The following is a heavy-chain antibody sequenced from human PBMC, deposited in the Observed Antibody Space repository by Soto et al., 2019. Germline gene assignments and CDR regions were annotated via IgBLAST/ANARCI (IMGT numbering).Heavy chain of an antibody. CDR2: INQDGSKK. Sequence: EVQLVESGGGLVQPGGSLRLSCAASGFTFSSFWMSWVRQAPGKGLEWVASINQDGSKKHYVDSVKGRFTISRDNAENSLYLQMNRLRDEDTAVYYCARDYRADWGQGHLVTVSS. J-gene: IGHJ4*02. CDR1: GFTFSSFW. V-gene: IGHV3-7*01. D-gene: IGHD1-26*01. CDR3: ARDYRAD.